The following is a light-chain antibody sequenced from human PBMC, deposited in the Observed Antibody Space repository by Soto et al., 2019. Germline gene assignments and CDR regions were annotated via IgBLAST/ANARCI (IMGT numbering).Light chain of an antibody. J-gene: IGLJ2*01. CDR2: EVS. Sequence: QSALTQPPSASGSPGQSVTISCTGTSSDVGGYNYVSWYQQHPGKAPKVMMYEVSKRPSGVPDRFSGSKSGNTASLTVSGLQAEDEADYYCSSYGGTNILKVFGGGTQLTVL. CDR1: SSDVGGYNY. V-gene: IGLV2-8*01. CDR3: SSYGGTNILKV.